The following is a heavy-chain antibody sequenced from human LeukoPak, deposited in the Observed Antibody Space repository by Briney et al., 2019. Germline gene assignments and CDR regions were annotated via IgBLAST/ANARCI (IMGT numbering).Heavy chain of an antibody. CDR2: IYYSGST. D-gene: IGHD5-18*01. CDR1: GYSISSGYY. Sequence: SETLSLTCTVSGYSISSGYYWGWIRPTPGKGLEWIGSIYYSGSTYYNPSLKSRVTISVDTSKNQFSLKVNSVTAADTALYYCARQKETSMVMDWFDPWGQGTLVTVSS. CDR3: ARQKETSMVMDWFDP. V-gene: IGHV4-38-2*02. J-gene: IGHJ5*02.